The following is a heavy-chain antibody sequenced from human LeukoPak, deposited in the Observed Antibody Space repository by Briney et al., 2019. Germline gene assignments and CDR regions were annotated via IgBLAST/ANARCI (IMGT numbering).Heavy chain of an antibody. J-gene: IGHJ4*02. D-gene: IGHD3-10*01. CDR1: GFTFSNYA. V-gene: IGHV3-23*01. CDR2: ISGSGDST. Sequence: GGSLRLSCAASGFTFSNYAMRWVRQAPGKGLEWVSGISGSGDSTYYADSVKGRFTISRDNAKNSLYLQMNSLRAEDTALYHCARELRPYYYGSGSSTEPLDYWGQGTLVTVSS. CDR3: ARELRPYYYGSGSSTEPLDY.